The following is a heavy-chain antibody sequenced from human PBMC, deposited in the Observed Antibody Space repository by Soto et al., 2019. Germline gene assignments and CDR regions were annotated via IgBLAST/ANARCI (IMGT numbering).Heavy chain of an antibody. V-gene: IGHV1-3*01. Sequence: ASVKVSCKASGYTFTSYAMHWVRQAPGQRLEWMGWINAGNGNTKYSQKFQGRVTITRDTSASTAYMELSSLRSEDTAVYYCARAGMSDYVILTGYFDEKDYWGQGTLVTVSS. CDR2: INAGNGNT. J-gene: IGHJ4*02. CDR1: GYTFTSYA. CDR3: ARAGMSDYVILTGYFDEKDY. D-gene: IGHD3-9*01.